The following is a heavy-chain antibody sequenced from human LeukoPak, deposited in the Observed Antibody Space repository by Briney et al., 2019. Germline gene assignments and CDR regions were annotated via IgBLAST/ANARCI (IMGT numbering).Heavy chain of an antibody. Sequence: PGGSLRLSCSASGFNFCTYAMHWVRQAPGKGLEYVSAISNTGRDTYYAGSVKARFIISRDNSKNTLYLQMSSLRAEDTAVYYCMKRDSTGPWGQGVLVTVSS. CDR3: MKRDSTGP. CDR1: GFNFCTYA. J-gene: IGHJ5*02. V-gene: IGHV3-64D*06. CDR2: ISNTGRDT. D-gene: IGHD2-8*02.